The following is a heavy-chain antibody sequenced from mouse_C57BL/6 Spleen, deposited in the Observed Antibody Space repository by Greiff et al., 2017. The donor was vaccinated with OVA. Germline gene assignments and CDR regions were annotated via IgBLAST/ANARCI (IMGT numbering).Heavy chain of an antibody. CDR2: IRYDGSN. D-gene: IGHD1-1*01. Sequence: EVKLLESGPGLVKPSQSLSLTCSVTGYSITSGYYWNWIRQFPGNKLEWMGYIRYDGSNNYNPSLKNRISITRDTSKHQFFLQLNSVTTEDTATYNWARFIATVVVHWYFDVWGTGTTVTVSS. V-gene: IGHV3-6*01. CDR3: ARFIATVVVHWYFDV. CDR1: GYSITSGYY. J-gene: IGHJ1*03.